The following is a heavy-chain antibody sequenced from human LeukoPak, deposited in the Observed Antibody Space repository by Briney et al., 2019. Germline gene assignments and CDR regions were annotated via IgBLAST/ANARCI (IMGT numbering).Heavy chain of an antibody. CDR1: GFTFSSYG. CDR3: ASESGSYDDY. D-gene: IGHD1-26*01. CDR2: ISYDGSNK. V-gene: IGHV3-30*03. Sequence: GGSLRLSCAASGFTFSSYGMHWVRQAPGKGLEWVAVISYDGSNKYYADSVKGRFTISRDNSKNTLYLQMNSLRAEDTVVYYCASESGSYDDYWGQGTLVTVSS. J-gene: IGHJ4*02.